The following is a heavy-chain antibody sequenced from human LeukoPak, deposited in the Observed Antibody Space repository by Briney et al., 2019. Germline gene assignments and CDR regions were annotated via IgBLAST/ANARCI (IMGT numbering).Heavy chain of an antibody. Sequence: GGSLRLSCAASGFTFSSYAMSWVRQAPGKGLEWVSAISGSGGSTYYADSVKGRFTISRDNSKNTLYLHMNSLRADDTAVYYCAKRRGLELTYYYHMDVWGKGTTVTVSS. J-gene: IGHJ6*03. CDR3: AKRRGLELTYYYHMDV. CDR1: GFTFSSYA. CDR2: ISGSGGST. V-gene: IGHV3-23*01. D-gene: IGHD1-7*01.